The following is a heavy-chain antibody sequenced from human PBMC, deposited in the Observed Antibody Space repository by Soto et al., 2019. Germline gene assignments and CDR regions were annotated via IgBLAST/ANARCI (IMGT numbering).Heavy chain of an antibody. D-gene: IGHD5-12*01. Sequence: PGGSLRLSCAACGFTFSSYSVHWVRQAPCKGLEWVAVISYDGINKYYADSVKGRFTISRDNSKNTLYLQMNSLRAEDTAVYYCARVREMDISIFWYFDPLGRCTLVTVSS. J-gene: IGHJ2*01. CDR2: ISYDGINK. CDR1: GFTFSSYS. CDR3: ARVREMDISIFWYFDP. V-gene: IGHV3-30-3*01.